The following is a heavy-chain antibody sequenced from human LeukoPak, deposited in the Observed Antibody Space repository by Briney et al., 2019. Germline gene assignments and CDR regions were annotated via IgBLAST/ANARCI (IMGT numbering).Heavy chain of an antibody. Sequence: SETLSLTCTVSGGSISSGGYYWSWIRQHPGKGLEWIGYIYYSGSTYYNPSLKSRVTISVDTSKNQFSLKLSSVTAADTAVYYCAIYEGPYCSSTSCYANWFDPWGQGTLATVSS. D-gene: IGHD2-2*01. V-gene: IGHV4-31*03. CDR1: GGSISSGGYY. CDR3: AIYEGPYCSSTSCYANWFDP. J-gene: IGHJ5*02. CDR2: IYYSGST.